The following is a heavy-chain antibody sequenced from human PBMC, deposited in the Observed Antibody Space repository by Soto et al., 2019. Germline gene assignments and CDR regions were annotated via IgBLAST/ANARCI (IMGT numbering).Heavy chain of an antibody. CDR3: ARKVLGSTTRPDYCYFDL. Sequence: EVQLLESGGGLVQPGGSLRLSCVGSGFTFINHAMNWVRQATGKGLEWVSGISGGGDRTFDADSVKGRFTISRDNSKNTLNLQMNSLRADDTAVYYCARKVLGSTTRPDYCYFDLWGRGTLVTVSS. D-gene: IGHD3-16*01. J-gene: IGHJ2*01. CDR1: GFTFINHA. V-gene: IGHV3-23*01. CDR2: ISGGGDRT.